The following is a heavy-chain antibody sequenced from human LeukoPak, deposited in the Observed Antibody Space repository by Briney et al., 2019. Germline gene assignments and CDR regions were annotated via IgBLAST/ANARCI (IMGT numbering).Heavy chain of an antibody. V-gene: IGHV3-53*01. D-gene: IGHD3-16*01. CDR2: IYSGGST. Sequence: PGGSLRLSCAASGFTVSSNYMSWVRQAPGKGPEWVSVIYSGGSTYYADSVKGRFTISRDNSKNTLYLQMNSLRAEDTAVYYCARGLLYGTYYFDYWGQGTLVTVSS. J-gene: IGHJ4*02. CDR3: ARGLLYGTYYFDY. CDR1: GFTVSSNY.